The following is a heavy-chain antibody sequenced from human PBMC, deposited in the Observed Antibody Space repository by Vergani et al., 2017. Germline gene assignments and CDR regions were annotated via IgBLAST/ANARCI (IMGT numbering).Heavy chain of an antibody. J-gene: IGHJ4*02. V-gene: IGHV3-49*03. D-gene: IGHD7-27*01. Sequence: EVQLVESGGGLVQPGRSLRLSCTASGFTFGDYAMSWFRQAPGKGLEWVGFIRSKAYGGTTEYAASVKGRFTISRDDSKSIAYLQMNSLKTEDTAVYYCARDLNWGFGGPSDYWGQGTLVTVSS. CDR2: IRSKAYGGTT. CDR3: ARDLNWGFGGPSDY. CDR1: GFTFGDYA.